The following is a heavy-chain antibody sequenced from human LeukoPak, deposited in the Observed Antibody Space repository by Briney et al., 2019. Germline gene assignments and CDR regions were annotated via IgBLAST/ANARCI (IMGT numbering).Heavy chain of an antibody. Sequence: GGSLRLSCSASGFTFNNYATLWVRQAPGKGLEWVSGLSGSGGITNYANSVKGRFSISRDNSKNTMSLQMNSLRAEDTAVYYCARVAEAAAFDSWGQGTLVTVSS. CDR1: GFTFNNYA. V-gene: IGHV3-23*01. J-gene: IGHJ4*02. D-gene: IGHD6-13*01. CDR3: ARVAEAAAFDS. CDR2: LSGSGGIT.